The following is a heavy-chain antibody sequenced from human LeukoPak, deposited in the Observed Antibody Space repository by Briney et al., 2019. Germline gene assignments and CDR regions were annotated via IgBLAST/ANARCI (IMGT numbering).Heavy chain of an antibody. CDR1: GFTFSSYA. V-gene: IGHV3-23*01. Sequence: PGGSLRLSCAASGFTFSSYAMSWVRQAPGKGLEWVSAISGSGGSTYYADFVKGRFTISRDNSKNTLYLQMNSLRAEDTAVYYCAKDWGRQRDGYLNYWGQGTLVTVSS. J-gene: IGHJ4*02. D-gene: IGHD5-24*01. CDR3: AKDWGRQRDGYLNY. CDR2: ISGSGGST.